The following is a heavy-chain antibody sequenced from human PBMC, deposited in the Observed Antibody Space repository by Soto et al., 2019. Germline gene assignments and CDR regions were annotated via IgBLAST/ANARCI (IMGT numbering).Heavy chain of an antibody. Sequence: SVKVSCKASGFTFTSSAMQWVRQARGQRLEWIGWIVVGSGNTNYAQKFQERVTITRDMSTSTAYMELSSLRSEDTAVYYCAARSFGEFDPYFDYWGQGTLVTVSS. V-gene: IGHV1-58*02. CDR1: GFTFTSSA. D-gene: IGHD3-10*01. CDR2: IVVGSGNT. J-gene: IGHJ4*02. CDR3: AARSFGEFDPYFDY.